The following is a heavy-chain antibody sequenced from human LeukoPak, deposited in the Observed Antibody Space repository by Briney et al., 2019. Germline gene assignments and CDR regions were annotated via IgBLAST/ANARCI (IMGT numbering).Heavy chain of an antibody. Sequence: GASVKVSCKASGYTFTSYGISWVRQAPGQGLEWMGWISAYNGNTNYAQKLQGRVTMTTDTSTSTAYMELRSLRSDDTAVYYCARDRYCSSTSCYPEAIDYWGQGTLVTVSS. D-gene: IGHD2-2*01. V-gene: IGHV1-18*01. CDR1: GYTFTSYG. J-gene: IGHJ4*02. CDR2: ISAYNGNT. CDR3: ARDRYCSSTSCYPEAIDY.